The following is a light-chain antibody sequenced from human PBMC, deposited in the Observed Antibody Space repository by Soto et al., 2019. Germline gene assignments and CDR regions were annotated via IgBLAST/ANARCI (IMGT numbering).Light chain of an antibody. CDR1: QSVGTY. Sequence: EVVLTQSQATLSLSPGERATLSCRASQSVGTYLAWYQQKPGQTPRLLIYDASNRATGVPARFSGSGSGTDFTLTINSLEPEDFAVYYCQQRSNWITFGQGTRREIK. J-gene: IGKJ5*01. V-gene: IGKV3-11*01. CDR3: QQRSNWIT. CDR2: DAS.